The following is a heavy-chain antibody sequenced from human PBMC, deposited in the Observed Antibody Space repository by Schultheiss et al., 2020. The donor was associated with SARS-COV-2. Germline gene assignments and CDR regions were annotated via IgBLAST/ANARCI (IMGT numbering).Heavy chain of an antibody. CDR2: ISSSGSTI. V-gene: IGHV3-11*04. Sequence: GGSLRLSCAASGFTFSDYYMSWIRQAPGKGLEWVSYISSSGSTIYYADSVKGRFTISRDNAKNSLYLQMNSLRAEDTAVYYCARERRHYYYYYMDVWGKGTTVTVSS. CDR3: ARERRHYYYYYMDV. CDR1: GFTFSDYY. J-gene: IGHJ6*03.